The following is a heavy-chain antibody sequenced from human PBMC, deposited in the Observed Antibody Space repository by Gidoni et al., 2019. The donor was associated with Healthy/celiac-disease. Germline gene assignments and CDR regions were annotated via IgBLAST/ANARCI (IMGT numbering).Heavy chain of an antibody. CDR2: INAGNGNT. CDR1: GYTFTRYA. V-gene: IGHV1-3*01. D-gene: IGHD3-3*01. J-gene: IGHJ6*02. Sequence: QVQLVQSGAEVKKPGASVKVSCKASGYTFTRYAMHWVRQAPGQRLEWMGWINAGNGNTTYSQKFQGRVTITRDTSASTAYMELSSLRSEDTAVYYCARDEVGMLEWFPPSYYYGMDVWGQGTTVTVSS. CDR3: ARDEVGMLEWFPPSYYYGMDV.